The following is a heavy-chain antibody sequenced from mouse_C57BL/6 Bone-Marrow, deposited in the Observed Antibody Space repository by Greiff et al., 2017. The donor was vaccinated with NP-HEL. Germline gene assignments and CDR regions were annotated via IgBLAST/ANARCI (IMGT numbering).Heavy chain of an antibody. CDR1: GYTFTSYW. CDR3: TRSRIYDGYYVNAMDD. CDR2: IYPGNSDT. D-gene: IGHD2-3*01. J-gene: IGHJ4*01. Sequence: VQLQQSGTVLARPGASVKMSCKTSGYTFTSYWMHWVKQRPGQGLEWIGAIYPGNSDTSYNQKFKGKAKLTAVTSASTAYMELSSLTNEDSAVYYCTRSRIYDGYYVNAMDDWGQGTSVTVSS. V-gene: IGHV1-5*01.